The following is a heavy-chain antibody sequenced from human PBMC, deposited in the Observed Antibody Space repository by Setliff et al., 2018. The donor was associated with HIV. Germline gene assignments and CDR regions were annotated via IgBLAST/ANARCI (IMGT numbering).Heavy chain of an antibody. CDR3: ARVRVGATPLDY. Sequence: GASVKVSCKASGGTFSNYALSWVRQAPGQGLEWMGWISAYTANTNYAQNLQGRVTLTTDTSTSTAYMELRSLRSDDTAVYYCARVRVGATPLDYWGQGTLVTVSS. CDR2: ISAYTANT. D-gene: IGHD1-26*01. CDR1: GGTFSNYA. V-gene: IGHV1-18*01. J-gene: IGHJ4*02.